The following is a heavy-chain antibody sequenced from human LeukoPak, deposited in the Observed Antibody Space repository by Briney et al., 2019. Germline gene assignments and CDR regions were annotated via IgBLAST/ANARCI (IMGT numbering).Heavy chain of an antibody. D-gene: IGHD1-26*01. CDR1: GGSFSGYY. J-gene: IGHJ4*02. Sequence: SETQSLTCAVYGGSFSGYYWSWIRQPPGKGLEWIGEINHSGSTNYNPSLKSRVTISVDTSKNQFSLRLSSVTAADTAVYYCARRYSGTHFDYWGQGTLVTVSS. CDR3: ARRYSGTHFDY. CDR2: INHSGST. V-gene: IGHV4-34*01.